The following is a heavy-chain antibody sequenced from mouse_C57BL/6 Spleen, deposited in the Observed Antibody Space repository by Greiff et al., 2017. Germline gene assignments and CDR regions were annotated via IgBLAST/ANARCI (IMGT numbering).Heavy chain of an antibody. CDR1: GYTFTDYY. J-gene: IGHJ2*01. CDR2: INPYNGGT. CDR3: ARENYYGGAGDY. Sequence: VQLQQSGPVLVKPGASVKMSCKASGYTFTDYYMNWVKQSHGKSLEWIGVINPYNGGTSYNQKFKGKATLTVDKSSSTAYMELNSLTSEDSAVYYCARENYYGGAGDYWGQGTTLTVSS. D-gene: IGHD1-1*01. V-gene: IGHV1-19*01.